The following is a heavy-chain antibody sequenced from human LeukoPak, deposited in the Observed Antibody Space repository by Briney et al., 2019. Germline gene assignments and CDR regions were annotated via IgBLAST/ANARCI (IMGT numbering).Heavy chain of an antibody. Sequence: PGGSLRLSCAASGFSFSNVWMSWVRQAPGKGLEWVGFIRSKAYGGTTEYAASVKGRFTISRDDSKSIAYLQMNSLKTEDTAVYYCTRDSSGPDAFDIWGQGTMVTVSS. D-gene: IGHD6-19*01. CDR3: TRDSSGPDAFDI. V-gene: IGHV3-49*04. CDR2: IRSKAYGGTT. CDR1: GFSFSNVW. J-gene: IGHJ3*02.